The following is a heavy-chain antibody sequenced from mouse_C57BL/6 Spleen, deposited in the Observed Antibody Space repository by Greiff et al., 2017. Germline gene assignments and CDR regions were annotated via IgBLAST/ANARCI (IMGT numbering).Heavy chain of an antibody. CDR1: GYAFSSSW. V-gene: IGHV1-82*01. D-gene: IGHD2-5*01. J-gene: IGHJ2*01. CDR2: IYPGDGDT. Sequence: VKLQESGPELVKPGASVKISCKASGYAFSSSWMNWVKQRPGKGLEWIGRIYPGDGDTNYNGKFKGKATLTADKSSSTAYMQLSSLTSEDSAVYFCARKRAYYSNYFDYWGQGTTLTVSS. CDR3: ARKRAYYSNYFDY.